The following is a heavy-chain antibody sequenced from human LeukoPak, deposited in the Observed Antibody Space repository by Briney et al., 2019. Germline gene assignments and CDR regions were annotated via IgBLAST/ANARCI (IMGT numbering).Heavy chain of an antibody. V-gene: IGHV4-59*01. CDR1: GGSNSSYY. J-gene: IGHJ5*02. CDR3: ARKLRYFDGTNWFDP. CDR2: IYYSGST. Sequence: SETLSLTCTVSGGSNSSYYWSWIRQPPGKGLEWIGYIYYSGSTNYNPSLKSRVTISVDTSKNQFSLKLSSVTAADTAVYYCARKLRYFDGTNWFDPWGQGTLVTVSS. D-gene: IGHD3-9*01.